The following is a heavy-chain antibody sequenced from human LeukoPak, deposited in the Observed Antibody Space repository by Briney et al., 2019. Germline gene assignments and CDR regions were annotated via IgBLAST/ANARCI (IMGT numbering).Heavy chain of an antibody. CDR2: ISGIGGST. CDR3: AKGLGIFSLDDGFDI. V-gene: IGHV3-23*01. CDR1: GFTFSCYA. D-gene: IGHD2-15*01. J-gene: IGHJ3*02. Sequence: GRSLRLSCAASGFTFSCYAMSWVRQAPGKGLEWVSAISGIGGSTYYADSVKGRFTISRGNSKHPLYLQMDSLRAEETAVDYCAKGLGIFSLDDGFDIWGQGTMVTVSS.